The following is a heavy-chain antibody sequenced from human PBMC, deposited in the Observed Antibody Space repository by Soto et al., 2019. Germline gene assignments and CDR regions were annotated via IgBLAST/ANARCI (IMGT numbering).Heavy chain of an antibody. CDR2: INAYNGNT. Sequence: QVQLVQSGAEVKKPGASVKVSCKASGYTFTSYGISWVRQAPGQGLEWMGWINAYNGNTNYAQKLQGRVTMTTDTSTSTAYMELRSLRYDDTAEYYGASSYYDSSGYYYFDYWGQGTLVTVSS. J-gene: IGHJ4*02. V-gene: IGHV1-18*01. CDR1: GYTFTSYG. CDR3: ASSYYDSSGYYYFDY. D-gene: IGHD3-22*01.